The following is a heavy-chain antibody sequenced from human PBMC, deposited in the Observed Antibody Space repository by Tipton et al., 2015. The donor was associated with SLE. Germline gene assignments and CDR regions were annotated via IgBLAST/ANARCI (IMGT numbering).Heavy chain of an antibody. CDR2: IYHSGST. CDR3: ASQLAAAGTWSY. V-gene: IGHV4-38-2*01. J-gene: IGHJ4*02. D-gene: IGHD6-13*01. CDR1: GYSISSGYY. Sequence: TLSLTCAVSGYSISSGYYWGWIRQPPGKGLEWIGNIYHSGSTYYNPSLKSRVTISVDTSKNQFSLKLSSVTAADTAVYYCASQLAAAGTWSYWGQGTLVTVSS.